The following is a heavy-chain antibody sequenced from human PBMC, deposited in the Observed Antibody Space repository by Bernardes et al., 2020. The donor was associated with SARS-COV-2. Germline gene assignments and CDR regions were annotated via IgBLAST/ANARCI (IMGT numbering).Heavy chain of an antibody. D-gene: IGHD5-12*01. V-gene: IGHV1-18*01. Sequence: ASVKVSCKAPDYTFTTYGISWVRQAPGQGLEWMGWISAYNGHTNYAQKFQGRVSMTTDTSTTTAYMELTSLRSDDTAVYYCARDRGYEPDTFDIWGQGTMVTVSS. J-gene: IGHJ3*02. CDR1: DYTFTTYG. CDR2: ISAYNGHT. CDR3: ARDRGYEPDTFDI.